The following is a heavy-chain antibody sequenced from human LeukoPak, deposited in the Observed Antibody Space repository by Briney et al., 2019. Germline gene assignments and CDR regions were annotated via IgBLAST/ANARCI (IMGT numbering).Heavy chain of an antibody. CDR3: ARGGHYYDSSGYPRRPYYYYYGMVV. CDR1: GGSFSGYY. Sequence: SETLSLTCAVYGGSFSGYYWSWIRQPPGKGLEWIWEINHSGSTNYNPSLKSRVTISVDTSKNQFSLKLSSVTAADTAVYYCARGGHYYDSSGYPRRPYYYYYGMVVWGQGTTVTVSS. CDR2: INHSGST. D-gene: IGHD3-22*01. V-gene: IGHV4-34*01. J-gene: IGHJ6*02.